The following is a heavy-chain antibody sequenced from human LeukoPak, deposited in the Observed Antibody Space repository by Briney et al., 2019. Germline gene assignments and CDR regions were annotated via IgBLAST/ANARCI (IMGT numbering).Heavy chain of an antibody. Sequence: GGSLRLSCVVSGFMFSSNRMTWVRQAPGKGLEWVANIKEDGREKHYVDSVKGRSTISRDNAKNSLYLQMNSLRAEDTAVYYCATGGRRYYADWGQGTLVTVSS. J-gene: IGHJ4*02. D-gene: IGHD1-26*01. CDR3: ATGGRRYYAD. CDR2: IKEDGREK. CDR1: GFMFSSNR. V-gene: IGHV3-7*01.